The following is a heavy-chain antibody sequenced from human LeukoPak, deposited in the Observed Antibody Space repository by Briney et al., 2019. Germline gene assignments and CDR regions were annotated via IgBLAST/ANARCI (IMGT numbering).Heavy chain of an antibody. J-gene: IGHJ4*02. CDR1: GGSISSSNW. CDR2: IYHSGST. Sequence: PSETLSLTCAVSGGSISSSNWWSWVRQPPGKGLEWIGEIYHSGSTNYNPSLKSRVTISVDKSKNQFSLKLSSVTAADTAVYYCASFMYYYDSSGYYYTGSGFDYWGQGTLVTVSS. D-gene: IGHD3-22*01. V-gene: IGHV4-4*02. CDR3: ASFMYYYDSSGYYYTGSGFDY.